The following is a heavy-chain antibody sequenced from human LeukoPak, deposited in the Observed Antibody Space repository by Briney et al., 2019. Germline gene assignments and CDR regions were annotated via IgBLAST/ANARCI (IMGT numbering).Heavy chain of an antibody. CDR3: ARGSDDDFWSGHY. CDR2: IKPDGGEK. CDR1: GFTFSSYS. V-gene: IGHV3-7*01. Sequence: GGSLRLSCAASGFTFSSYSMNWVRQAPGKGLEWVANIKPDGGEKYYVDSVKGRFTISRDNTKNSLYLQMNSLRAEDRAVYYCARGSDDDFWSGHYWGQGTLVTVSS. D-gene: IGHD3-3*01. J-gene: IGHJ4*02.